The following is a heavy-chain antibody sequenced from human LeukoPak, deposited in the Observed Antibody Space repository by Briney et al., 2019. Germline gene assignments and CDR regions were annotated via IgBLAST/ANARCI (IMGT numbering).Heavy chain of an antibody. CDR2: VHPNGGNT. D-gene: IGHD1-14*01. CDR3: ARGPRNDP. Sequence: ASVKVSCKTSGYPFTTWEINWVRQAAGQGLEWMGWVHPNGGNTAYAQRFQGRVTMTRDTSISTAYMELSGLTSDDTAVYFCARGPRNDPWGQGTLVTVSS. CDR1: GYPFTTWE. J-gene: IGHJ5*02. V-gene: IGHV1-8*01.